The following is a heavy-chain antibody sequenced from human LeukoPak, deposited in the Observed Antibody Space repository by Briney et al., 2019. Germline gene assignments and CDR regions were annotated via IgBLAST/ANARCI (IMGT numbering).Heavy chain of an antibody. CDR1: GYTFTSYW. D-gene: IGHD3-10*01. Sequence: GESLKISCKGSGYTFTSYWISWVRQMPGKGLEWMGRIDPSDYYTNYNPSFRGHVTISTDKSISTAYLQWSSLKVSDTVMYYCARQDGATADYWGQGTPVTVSS. V-gene: IGHV5-10-1*01. J-gene: IGHJ4*02. CDR2: IDPSDYYT. CDR3: ARQDGATADY.